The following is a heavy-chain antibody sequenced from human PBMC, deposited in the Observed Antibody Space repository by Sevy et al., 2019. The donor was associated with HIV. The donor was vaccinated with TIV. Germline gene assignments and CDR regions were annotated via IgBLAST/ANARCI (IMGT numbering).Heavy chain of an antibody. Sequence: SETLSLTCTVSGGSISDYYWSWIRQPPGKGLEWLGYINDIGSTNYNPSLKSRVAISVDTSKNQFYLKLTSVTAADTAVYYCAREKGVYSGSGSHGWFDPLGQGTLVTVSS. CDR2: INDIGST. J-gene: IGHJ5*02. V-gene: IGHV4-59*01. CDR3: AREKGVYSGSGSHGWFDP. CDR1: GGSISDYY. D-gene: IGHD3-10*01.